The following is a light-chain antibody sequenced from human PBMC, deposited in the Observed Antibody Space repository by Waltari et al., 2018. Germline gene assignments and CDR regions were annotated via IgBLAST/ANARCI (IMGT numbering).Light chain of an antibody. CDR2: YAS. CDR1: QSIGSR. CDR3: HQIASLPRT. Sequence: EIVLTQSPEFQSVTPEEKVTITCRASQSIGSRLHWYQQKPNTSPKLLIKYASQSNSGVPSRFSGSGSGTDFTLTINSLEAEDAAVYYCHQIASLPRTFGPGTKVEIK. V-gene: IGKV6D-21*02. J-gene: IGKJ1*01.